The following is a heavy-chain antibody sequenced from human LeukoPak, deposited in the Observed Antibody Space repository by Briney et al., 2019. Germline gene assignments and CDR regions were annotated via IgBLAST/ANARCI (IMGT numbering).Heavy chain of an antibody. CDR1: GYTFTSYG. CDR2: INPNSGGT. Sequence: GASVKASCKASGYTFTSYGISWVRQAPGQGLEWMGWINPNSGGTNYAQKFQGRVTMTRDTSISTAYMELSSLRSDGTAIYYCARGIASTSCYGPSCNWFDPWGQGTLVTVSS. CDR3: ARGIASTSCYGPSCNWFDP. J-gene: IGHJ5*02. D-gene: IGHD2-2*01. V-gene: IGHV1-2*02.